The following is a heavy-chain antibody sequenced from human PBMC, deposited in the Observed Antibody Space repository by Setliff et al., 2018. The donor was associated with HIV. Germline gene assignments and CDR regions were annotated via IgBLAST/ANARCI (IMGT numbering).Heavy chain of an antibody. D-gene: IGHD4-4*01. J-gene: IGHJ5*02. CDR1: GDSISNGGFY. CDR2: IYYTGNT. Sequence: SETLSLTCTVSGDSISNGGFYWTWIRQHPGKGLEWIGYIYYTGNTYYNLSLKSRVTMSVDTSKNQFSLKLTSVTAADTAIYYCARDLTSNSNCFEPWGQGTQVTVSS. CDR3: ARDLTSNSNCFEP. V-gene: IGHV4-31*03.